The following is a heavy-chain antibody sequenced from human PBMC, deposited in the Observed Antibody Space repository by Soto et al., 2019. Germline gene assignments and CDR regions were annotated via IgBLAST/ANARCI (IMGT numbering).Heavy chain of an antibody. CDR2: IYHGGST. CDR3: ASARWDY. J-gene: IGHJ4*02. CDR1: GGSITSINW. V-gene: IGHV4-4*02. Sequence: SETLSLTCAVSGGSITSINWWSWVRQSPEKGLEWIGEIYHGGSTNYIPSLKSRVTISVDTSKNQFSLKLSSVTAADTAIYYCASARWDYWGQGTQVTVSS.